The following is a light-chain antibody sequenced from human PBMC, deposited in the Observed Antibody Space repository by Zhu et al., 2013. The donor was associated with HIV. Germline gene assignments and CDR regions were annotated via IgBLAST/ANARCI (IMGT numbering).Light chain of an antibody. CDR1: SSDVGTYDL. J-gene: IGLJ3*02. CDR3: SSYTTSGSWV. V-gene: IGLV2-14*02. Sequence: QSALTQPASVSGSPGQSITISCTGTSSDVGTYDLVSWYQQHPGKAPKLMIYEVSSRPSGVAKRFSGSKSGNTAYLTISGLQTEDEADYHCSSYTTSGSWVFGGGTKVTVL. CDR2: EVS.